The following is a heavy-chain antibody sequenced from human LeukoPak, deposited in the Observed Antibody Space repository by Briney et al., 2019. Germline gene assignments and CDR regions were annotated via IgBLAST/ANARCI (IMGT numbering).Heavy chain of an antibody. D-gene: IGHD6-19*01. CDR3: ARAHWLMGSGWSDCNWFDP. CDR1: GGSISSSSYY. J-gene: IGHJ5*02. CDR2: IYYSGST. V-gene: IGHV4-39*07. Sequence: SESLSLTCTVSGGSISSSSYYWGWIRQPPGKGLEWIGRIYYSGSTYYNPSLKSRVTISVDTSKTQFSLKLSSVTAADTAVYYCARAHWLMGSGWSDCNWFDPWGQGTLVTVSS.